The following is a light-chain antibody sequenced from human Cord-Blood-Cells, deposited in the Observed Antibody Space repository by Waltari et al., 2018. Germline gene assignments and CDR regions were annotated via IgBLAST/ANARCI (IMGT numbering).Light chain of an antibody. J-gene: IGLJ2*01. V-gene: IGLV3-25*03. Sequence: SYELTQPPSVSVSPGQTARITCSGDALPKQYAYWYQQKPGQAPVLVLYKDIERPSGIPERFSGSSSGTTVTLTISGVQAEDEADYYCQSADSSGTYVVFGGGTKLTVL. CDR1: ALPKQY. CDR3: QSADSSGTYVV. CDR2: KDI.